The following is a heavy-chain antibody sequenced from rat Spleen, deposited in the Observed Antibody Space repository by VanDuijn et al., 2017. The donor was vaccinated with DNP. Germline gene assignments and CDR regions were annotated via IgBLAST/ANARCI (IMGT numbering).Heavy chain of an antibody. CDR2: ISTSGSRT. V-gene: IGHV5-27*01. Sequence: EVQLVESGGGLVQPGRSLKLSCAASGFTFSNYYMAWVRQAQKKGLDWVATISTSGSRTYYPDSVKGRFTISRDNTKGTLYLQMDSLRSEDTATYYCTTDFERGYWGQGVMVTVSS. D-gene: IGHD1-11*01. J-gene: IGHJ2*01. CDR1: GFTFSNYY. CDR3: TTDFERGY.